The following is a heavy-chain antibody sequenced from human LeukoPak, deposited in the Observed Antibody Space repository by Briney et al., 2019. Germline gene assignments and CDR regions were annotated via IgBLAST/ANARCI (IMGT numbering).Heavy chain of an antibody. V-gene: IGHV4-59*01. CDR2: IYYSGST. CDR1: GGSISSYY. CDR3: ASGYDSSHL. D-gene: IGHD5-12*01. J-gene: IGHJ2*01. Sequence: SETLSLTCTVSGGSISSYYWSWIRQPPGKGLEWIGYIYYSGSTNYNPSLKSRVTISVDTSKNQFSLKLSSVTAADTAVYYCASGYDSSHLWGRGTLVTVSS.